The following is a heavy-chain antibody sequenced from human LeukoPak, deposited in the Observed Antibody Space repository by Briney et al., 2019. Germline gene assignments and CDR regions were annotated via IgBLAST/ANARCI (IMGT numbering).Heavy chain of an antibody. CDR1: GFTFSDYY. CDR3: ARDTNNGLDV. D-gene: IGHD1-14*01. J-gene: IGHJ6*02. Sequence: PGGSLRLSCAASGFTFSDYYINWIRQAPGKGLEWVSHISSSGRLMQYADSEKGRFTITRDNAQNFMSLQMNSLKPEDTAVYYCARDTNNGLDVWGRGTTVTVSS. V-gene: IGHV3-11*01. CDR2: ISSSGRLM.